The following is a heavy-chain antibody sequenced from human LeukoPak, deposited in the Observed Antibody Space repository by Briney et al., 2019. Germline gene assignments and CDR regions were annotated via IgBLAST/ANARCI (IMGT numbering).Heavy chain of an antibody. CDR3: ARDSAPNLLAYFDY. CDR2: IYYSGST. V-gene: IGHV4-59*12. J-gene: IGHJ4*02. D-gene: IGHD2/OR15-2a*01. Sequence: SSETLSLTCTVSGGSISSYYWSWIRQPPGKGLEWIGYIYYSGSTNYNPSLKSRVTISVDTSKNQFSQRLNSVTAADTAVYYCARDSAPNLLAYFDYWGQGILVTVSS. CDR1: GGSISSYY.